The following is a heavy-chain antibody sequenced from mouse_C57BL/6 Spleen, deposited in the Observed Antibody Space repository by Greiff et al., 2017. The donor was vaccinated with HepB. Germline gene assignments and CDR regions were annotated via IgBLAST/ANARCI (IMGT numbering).Heavy chain of an antibody. CDR1: GFSLTSYG. CDR2: IWSGGST. CDR3: ARNRGYYYGSSFYAMDY. J-gene: IGHJ4*01. Sequence: VQLQQSGPGLVQPSQSLSITCTVSGFSLTSYGVHWVRQSPGKGLEWLGVIWSGGSTDYNAAFISRLSISKDNSKSQVFFKMNSLQADDTAIYYCARNRGYYYGSSFYAMDYWGQGTSVTVSS. D-gene: IGHD1-1*01. V-gene: IGHV2-2*01.